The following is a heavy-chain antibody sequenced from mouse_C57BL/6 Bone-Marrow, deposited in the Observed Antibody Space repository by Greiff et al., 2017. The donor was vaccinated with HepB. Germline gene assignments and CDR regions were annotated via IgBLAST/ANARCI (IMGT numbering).Heavy chain of an antibody. J-gene: IGHJ3*01. Sequence: VKLMESGAELVKPGASVKMSCKASGYTFTTYPIEWMKQNHGKSLEWIGNFHPYNDDTKYTKKFKGKATLTVEKSSSTVYLELSRLTSDDSAVYYCARPYYYGSSSFAYWGQGTLVTVSA. CDR2: FHPYNDDT. CDR1: GYTFTTYP. CDR3: ARPYYYGSSSFAY. V-gene: IGHV1-47*01. D-gene: IGHD1-1*01.